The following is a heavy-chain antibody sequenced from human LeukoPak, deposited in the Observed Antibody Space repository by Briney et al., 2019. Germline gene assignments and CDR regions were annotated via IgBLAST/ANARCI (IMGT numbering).Heavy chain of an antibody. Sequence: GGSLRLSCAASGFTFSSYAMSWVRQAPGKGLEWVSAISGSGGSTYYADPVKGRFTISRGNTKNSLYLQMNSLRAEDTAVYFCARGGNRLKEFWGQGTLVTVSS. CDR2: ISGSGGST. CDR1: GFTFSSYA. CDR3: ARGGNRLKEF. V-gene: IGHV3-23*01. J-gene: IGHJ4*02. D-gene: IGHD1-14*01.